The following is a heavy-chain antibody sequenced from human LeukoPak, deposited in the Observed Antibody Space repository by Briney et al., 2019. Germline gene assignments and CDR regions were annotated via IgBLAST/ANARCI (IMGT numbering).Heavy chain of an antibody. Sequence: SETLSLTCAVSGGSISSGGYSWSWIRQPPGKGLEWIGEINHSGSTNYNPSLKSRVTISVDTSKNQFSLKLSSVTAADTAVYYCARATRRNGDYYYYGMDVWGQGTTVTVSS. V-gene: IGHV4-30-2*01. J-gene: IGHJ6*02. CDR2: INHSGST. CDR3: ARATRRNGDYYYYGMDV. CDR1: GGSISSGGYS. D-gene: IGHD1-1*01.